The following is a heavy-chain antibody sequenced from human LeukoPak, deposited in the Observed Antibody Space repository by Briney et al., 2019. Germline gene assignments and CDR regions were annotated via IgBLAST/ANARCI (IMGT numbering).Heavy chain of an antibody. V-gene: IGHV3-66*01. CDR3: AREAYGDWYYFDY. D-gene: IGHD4-17*01. Sequence: GGSLRLSCAASGFTVSSNYMSWVRQAPGKGLEWVSVIYSGGSTYYAGSVKGRFTISRDNSKNTLYLQMNSLRAEDTAVYYCAREAYGDWYYFDYWGQGTLVTVSS. CDR2: IYSGGST. CDR1: GFTVSSNY. J-gene: IGHJ4*02.